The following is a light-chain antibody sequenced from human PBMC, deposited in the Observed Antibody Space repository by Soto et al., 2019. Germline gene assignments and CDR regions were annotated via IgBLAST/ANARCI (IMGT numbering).Light chain of an antibody. V-gene: IGLV1-36*01. J-gene: IGLJ1*01. Sequence: SVLTQPPSVSGAPRQRVTISCSGSTPNIGKNAVNWYQQLPGKAPKLVIYHNDLLPSGVSDRFSGSKSGTSASLAISGLQSDDEADYYCAAWDDNLDGYVFGTGTKVTVL. CDR3: AAWDDNLDGYV. CDR2: HND. CDR1: TPNIGKNA.